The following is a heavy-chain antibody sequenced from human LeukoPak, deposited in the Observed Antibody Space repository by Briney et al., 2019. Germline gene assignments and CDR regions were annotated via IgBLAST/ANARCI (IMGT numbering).Heavy chain of an antibody. CDR2: FDPEDGET. CDR3: ARQCGGDCYSLGY. D-gene: IGHD2-21*02. CDR1: GYTLTELS. V-gene: IGHV1-24*01. Sequence: ASVKVSCKVSGYTLTELSMHWVRQAPGKGLEWMGGFDPEDGETIYAQKFQGRVTMTEDTSTDTAYMELSSLKASDTAMYYCARQCGGDCYSLGYWGQGTLVTVSS. J-gene: IGHJ4*02.